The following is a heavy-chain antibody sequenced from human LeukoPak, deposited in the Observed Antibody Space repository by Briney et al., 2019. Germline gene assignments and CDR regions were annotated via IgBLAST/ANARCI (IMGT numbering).Heavy chain of an antibody. Sequence: SETLSLTCTVSGYSISSGYYWAWIRQPPGKGLEWIGSIYHSGSTYYNPSLKSRVTISVDTSKNQFSLKLSSVTAADTAVYYCARDRDSSEFDYWGQGTLVTVSS. CDR1: GYSISSGYY. CDR2: IYHSGST. V-gene: IGHV4-38-2*02. D-gene: IGHD3-22*01. CDR3: ARDRDSSEFDY. J-gene: IGHJ4*02.